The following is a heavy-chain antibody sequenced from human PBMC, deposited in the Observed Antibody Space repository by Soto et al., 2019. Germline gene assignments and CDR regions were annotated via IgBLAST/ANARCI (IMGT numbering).Heavy chain of an antibody. CDR1: GFTFSSYG. J-gene: IGHJ6*02. Sequence: PGGSVRLSCAASGFTFSSYGMHWVRQAPGKGLEWVAVIWYDGSNKYYADSVKGRFTIPRDNSKNALYLQMNSLRAEDTAVYYCARDSRRWELSLYYGMDVWGQGTTVTVSS. CDR3: ARDSRRWELSLYYGMDV. CDR2: IWYDGSNK. V-gene: IGHV3-33*01. D-gene: IGHD1-26*01.